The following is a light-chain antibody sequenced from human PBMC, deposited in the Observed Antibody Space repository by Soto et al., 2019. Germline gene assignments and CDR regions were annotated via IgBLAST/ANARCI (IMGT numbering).Light chain of an antibody. CDR2: LGS. J-gene: IGKJ1*01. Sequence: DIVMTQSPLSLPVTPGEPASISCRSSQSLLHSNGYNYLDWYLQKPGQSPQVMIYLGSNRASGVPDRFSGSGSGTDFTLKISRVEAGDVGVYYCMQVLQTPPTFGQGTKV. CDR1: QSLLHSNGYNY. CDR3: MQVLQTPPT. V-gene: IGKV2-28*01.